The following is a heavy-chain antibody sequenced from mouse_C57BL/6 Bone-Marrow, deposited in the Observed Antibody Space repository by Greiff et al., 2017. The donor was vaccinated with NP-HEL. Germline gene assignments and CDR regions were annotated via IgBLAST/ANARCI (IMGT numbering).Heavy chain of an antibody. CDR1: GYTFTDYY. V-gene: IGHV1-76*01. CDR2: IYPGSGNT. Sequence: VKVVESGAELVRPGASVKLSCKASGYTFTDYYINWVKQRPGQGLEWIARIYPGSGNTYYNEKFKGKATLTAEKSSSTAYMQLSSLTSEDSSVYCCGSNYGPYYFDYWGQGTTLTGSA. J-gene: IGHJ2*01. D-gene: IGHD1-1*01. CDR3: GSNYGPYYFDY.